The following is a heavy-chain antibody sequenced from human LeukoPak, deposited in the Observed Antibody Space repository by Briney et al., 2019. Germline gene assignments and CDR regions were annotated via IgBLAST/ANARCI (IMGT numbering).Heavy chain of an antibody. CDR3: AKGIGIAVAGTDYFDY. CDR1: GFTFSSYA. Sequence: GGSLRLSCAASGFTFSSYAMSWVRQAPGKGLEWVSAISGSGGSTYYADPVKGRFTISRDNSKNTLYLQMNSLRAEDTAVYYCAKGIGIAVAGTDYFDYWGQGTLVTVSS. J-gene: IGHJ4*02. CDR2: ISGSGGST. D-gene: IGHD6-19*01. V-gene: IGHV3-23*01.